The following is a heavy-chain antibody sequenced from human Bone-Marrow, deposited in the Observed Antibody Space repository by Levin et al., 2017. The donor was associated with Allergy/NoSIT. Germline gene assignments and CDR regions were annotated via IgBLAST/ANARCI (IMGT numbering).Heavy chain of an antibody. V-gene: IGHV3-74*01. CDR3: ARVIGVAGLDY. D-gene: IGHD6-19*01. CDR1: GFTFSSYW. Sequence: GGSLRLSCAASGFTFSSYWMHWVRQAPGKGLVRVARINSEGTRTWYADFVKGRFTISRDNAKNTLYLQMNSLRDEDTALYYCARVIGVAGLDYWGQGTRVTVSS. J-gene: IGHJ4*02. CDR2: INSEGTRT.